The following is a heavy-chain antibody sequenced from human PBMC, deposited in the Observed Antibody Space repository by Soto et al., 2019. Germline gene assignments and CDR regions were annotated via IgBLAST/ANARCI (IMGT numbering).Heavy chain of an antibody. CDR3: AKDPTSYDSSAQFDS. J-gene: IGHJ4*02. Sequence: EVQLLESGGRLVQPGGSLRLSCAAPGFSFSIYAMNWVRQAPGKGLEWVSGISGGGGSTYYADSVKGRFTISRDNSKNTLYRQMNSLRAEDTAVYYCAKDPTSYDSSAQFDSWCQGTLVTVSS. D-gene: IGHD3-22*01. V-gene: IGHV3-23*01. CDR1: GFSFSIYA. CDR2: ISGGGGST.